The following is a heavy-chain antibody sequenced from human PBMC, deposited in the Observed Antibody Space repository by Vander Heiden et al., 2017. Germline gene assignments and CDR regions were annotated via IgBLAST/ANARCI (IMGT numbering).Heavy chain of an antibody. V-gene: IGHV4-39*01. J-gene: IGHJ5*02. CDR3: ARPENSGTYYAFGS. Sequence: QLRLQESGPGLVKPSETLSLTCTVSGGSISSTSYYWGWIRQPPGKGLEWIGSIYYNGITYYSPSLKSRVTISVDTSKNQFSLKLTSVTAADTAVYYCARPENSGTYYAFGSWGQGTLVTVSS. CDR1: GGSISSTSYY. CDR2: IYYNGIT. D-gene: IGHD1-26*01.